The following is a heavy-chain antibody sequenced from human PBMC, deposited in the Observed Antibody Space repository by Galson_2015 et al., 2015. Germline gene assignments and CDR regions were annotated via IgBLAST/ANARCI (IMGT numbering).Heavy chain of an antibody. Sequence: SLRLSCAASGFTFSNYAMSWVRQAPGKGLEWVSGLSGRGGSTDYADSVKGRLTISRDNSKNTLDLQMNSLRAEDTAVYYCAKLTGPTPRASAFDYWGQGTLVSVSS. V-gene: IGHV3-23*01. CDR2: LSGRGGST. CDR3: AKLTGPTPRASAFDY. D-gene: IGHD1-7*01. CDR1: GFTFSNYA. J-gene: IGHJ4*02.